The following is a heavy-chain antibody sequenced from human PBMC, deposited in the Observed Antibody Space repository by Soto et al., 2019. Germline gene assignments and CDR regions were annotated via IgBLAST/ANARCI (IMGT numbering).Heavy chain of an antibody. D-gene: IGHD6-13*01. CDR2: IIPILGTA. CDR3: ARQGQQLGIRDAFDI. J-gene: IGHJ3*02. Sequence: GASVKVSCKASGGTFSSYAISWVRQAPGQGLEWMGGIIPILGTANYAQKFQGRVTITADESTSTAYMELSSLRSEDTAVYYCARQGQQLGIRDAFDIWGQGTMVTVSS. V-gene: IGHV1-69*13. CDR1: GGTFSSYA.